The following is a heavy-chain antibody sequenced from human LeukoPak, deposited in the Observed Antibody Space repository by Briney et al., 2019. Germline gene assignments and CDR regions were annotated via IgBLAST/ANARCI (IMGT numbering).Heavy chain of an antibody. J-gene: IGHJ4*02. CDR3: ARGAPLGDCSSTSCYTDRWDY. Sequence: ASVKVSCKASGYTFTGYCMHWVRQAPGQGLEWMGWINPNSGGTNYAQKFQGRVTMTRDTSISTAYMELSRLRSDDTAVYYCARGAPLGDCSSTSCYTDRWDYWGQGTLVTVSS. CDR2: INPNSGGT. CDR1: GYTFTGYC. V-gene: IGHV1-2*02. D-gene: IGHD2-2*02.